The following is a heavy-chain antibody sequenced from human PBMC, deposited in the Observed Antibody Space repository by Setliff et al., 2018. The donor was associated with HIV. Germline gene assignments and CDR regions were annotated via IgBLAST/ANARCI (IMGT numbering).Heavy chain of an antibody. D-gene: IGHD5-12*01. CDR2: IYYSGST. CDR3: ARHRFAVEMATITVDYYYYYMDV. V-gene: IGHV4-39*01. CDR1: GGSISSSGYY. Sequence: SETLSLTGTVSGGSISSSGYYWGWTRQPPGKGLEWIGSIYYSGSTYYNPSLKSRVTISVDTSKNQFSLKLSSVTAADTAVYYCARHRFAVEMATITVDYYYYYMDVWGKGTTVTVSS. J-gene: IGHJ6*03.